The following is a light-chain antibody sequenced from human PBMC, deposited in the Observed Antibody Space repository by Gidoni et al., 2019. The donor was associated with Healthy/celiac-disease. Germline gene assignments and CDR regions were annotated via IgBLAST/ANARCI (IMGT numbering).Light chain of an antibody. CDR2: KAS. V-gene: IGKV1-5*03. CDR3: QQYNSYLYT. Sequence: DIQMTQSPSTLSASVGDRVTITCRDSQSISSWLAWYQQKPGKAPKLLIYKASSVESGVPSRFSGSGSGTEFTLTISSLQPDDFATYYCQQYNSYLYTFGQGTKLEIK. CDR1: QSISSW. J-gene: IGKJ2*01.